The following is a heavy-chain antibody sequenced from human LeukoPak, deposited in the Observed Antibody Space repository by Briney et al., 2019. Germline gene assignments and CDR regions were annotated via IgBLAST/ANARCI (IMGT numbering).Heavy chain of an antibody. J-gene: IGHJ6*04. D-gene: IGHD3-10*01. CDR1: GFTFSSYS. Sequence: PGGSLRLSCAASGFTFSSYSMNWVRQAPGKGLEWVSSIGSSSSYIYYADSVKGRFTISRDNAKNSLYLQMNSLRAEDTAVYYCARDRWYYYGSGPYYYYGMDVWGKGTTVTVSS. CDR3: ARDRWYYYGSGPYYYYGMDV. CDR2: IGSSSSYI. V-gene: IGHV3-21*01.